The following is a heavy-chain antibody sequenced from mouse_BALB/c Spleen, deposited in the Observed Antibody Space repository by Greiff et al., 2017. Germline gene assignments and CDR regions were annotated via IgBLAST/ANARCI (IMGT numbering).Heavy chain of an antibody. J-gene: IGHJ3*01. CDR1: GFTFSSYY. D-gene: IGHD2-2*01. Sequence: EVHLVESGGGLVKLGGSLKLSCAASGFTFSSYYMSWVRQTPEKRLELVAAINSNGGSTYYPDTVKGRFTISRDNAKNTLYLQMSSLKSEDTALYYCASYGYDEGFAYWGQGTLVTVSA. CDR2: INSNGGST. CDR3: ASYGYDEGFAY. V-gene: IGHV5-6-2*01.